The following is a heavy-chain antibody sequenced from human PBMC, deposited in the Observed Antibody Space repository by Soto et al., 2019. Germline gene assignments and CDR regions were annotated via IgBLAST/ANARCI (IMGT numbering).Heavy chain of an antibody. Sequence: ASVKVSCKASGYTFTSYYMHWVRQAPGQGLEWMGIINPSGGSTSYAQKFQGRVTMTRDTSTSTVYMELSSLRSEDTAVYYCAREGETDCSGGSCYSPGWFDPWGQGTLVTVSS. CDR3: AREGETDCSGGSCYSPGWFDP. V-gene: IGHV1-46*01. J-gene: IGHJ5*02. CDR2: INPSGGST. D-gene: IGHD2-15*01. CDR1: GYTFTSYY.